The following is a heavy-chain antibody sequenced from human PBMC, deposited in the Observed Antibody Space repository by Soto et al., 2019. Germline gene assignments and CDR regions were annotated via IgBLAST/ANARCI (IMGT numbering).Heavy chain of an antibody. D-gene: IGHD4-4*01. V-gene: IGHV3-21*01. CDR3: SREKCNSNDAYLVGYYGMDV. J-gene: IGHJ6*02. Sequence: PGGSLRLSCAVSGFNLSDYNMNWVRQAPGKGLEWVSSISSTGFYIYYLDSLRGRITISRDNAKNSVYLQMNSLRGEDSAVYFCSREKCNSNDAYLVGYYGMDVWGQGTTVTVSS. CDR2: ISSTGFYI. CDR1: GFNLSDYN.